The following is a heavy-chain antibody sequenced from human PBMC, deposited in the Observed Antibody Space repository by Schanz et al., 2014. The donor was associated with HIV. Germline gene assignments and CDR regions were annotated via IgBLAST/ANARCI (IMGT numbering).Heavy chain of an antibody. Sequence: EVQLLESGGCLVQPGGSLRLSCEASGFTFSNYAMSWVRQAPGKGLEWVSGISDTGVRTNYADSVKGRLTISRDNSENTLYLQMNSLRAEDTAVYYCARDRDDYGDYAYWGQGTLVTVSS. CDR1: GFTFSNYA. CDR2: ISDTGVRT. V-gene: IGHV3-23*01. J-gene: IGHJ4*02. CDR3: ARDRDDYGDYAY. D-gene: IGHD4-17*01.